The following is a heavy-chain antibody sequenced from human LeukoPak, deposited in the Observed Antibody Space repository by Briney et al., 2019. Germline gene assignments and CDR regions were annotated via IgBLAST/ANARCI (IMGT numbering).Heavy chain of an antibody. V-gene: IGHV1-69*13. D-gene: IGHD5-12*01. CDR2: FIPAFGAP. Sequence: SVKVSCKASGGTFSSYPISWVRQDPGQGLEWMGGFIPAFGAPNYALKFQGRVTITADEFTSTVYMELSSLRFEDTAVYYCARPSYGGYDYGHYFAYWGQGTLVTVSS. CDR3: ARPSYGGYDYGHYFAY. CDR1: GGTFSSYP. J-gene: IGHJ4*01.